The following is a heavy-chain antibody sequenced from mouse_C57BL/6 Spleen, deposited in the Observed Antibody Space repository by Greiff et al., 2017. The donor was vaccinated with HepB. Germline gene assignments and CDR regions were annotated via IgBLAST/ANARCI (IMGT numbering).Heavy chain of an antibody. D-gene: IGHD3-2*02. V-gene: IGHV1-26*01. CDR1: GYTFTDYY. CDR3: AGQGQRRRYFDY. CDR2: INPNNGGT. Sequence: EVQLQQSGPELVKPGASVKISCKASGYTFTDYYMNWVKQSHGKSLEWIGDINPNNGGTSYNQKFKGKATLTVDKSSSTAYMELRSLTSEDSAVYYCAGQGQRRRYFDYWGQGTTLTVSS. J-gene: IGHJ2*01.